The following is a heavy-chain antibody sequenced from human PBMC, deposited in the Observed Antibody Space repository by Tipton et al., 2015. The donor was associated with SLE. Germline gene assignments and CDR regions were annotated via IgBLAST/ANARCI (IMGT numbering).Heavy chain of an antibody. V-gene: IGHV4-61*01. Sequence: LRLSCTVSGGSISSGSYYWSWIRQSPGKGLEWIGYIYYSGNTNYNPSLKSRVTISIDTSNNLFYLRLMSVTAADTAAYYCARDGGITTDIDVWGKGITVTVSS. CDR2: IYYSGNT. CDR3: ARDGGITTDIDV. J-gene: IGHJ6*03. CDR1: GGSISSGSYY. D-gene: IGHD3-10*01.